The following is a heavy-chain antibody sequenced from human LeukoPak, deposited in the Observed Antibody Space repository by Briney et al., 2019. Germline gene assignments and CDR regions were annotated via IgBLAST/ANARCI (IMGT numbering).Heavy chain of an antibody. CDR2: ISSSGSTI. D-gene: IGHD2-8*01. Sequence: GGSLRLSCAASGFTLSSYEMNWVRQAPGKGLEWVSYISSSGSTIYYADSVKGRFTISRDNAKNSLYLQMNSLKAEDTAVYYCARLTKAVLMVYANDYWGQGTLVTVSS. J-gene: IGHJ4*02. CDR1: GFTLSSYE. V-gene: IGHV3-48*03. CDR3: ARLTKAVLMVYANDY.